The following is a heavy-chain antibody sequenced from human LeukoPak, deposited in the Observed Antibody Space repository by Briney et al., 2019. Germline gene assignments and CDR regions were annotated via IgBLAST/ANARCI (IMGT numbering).Heavy chain of an antibody. J-gene: IGHJ4*02. V-gene: IGHV3-23*01. CDR3: ARVDTLVVPAAINYFDY. CDR1: GFTFSSYA. D-gene: IGHD2-2*01. CDR2: ISGSGGGT. Sequence: GGSLRLSCAASGFTFSSYAMSWVRQAPGKGLEWVSAISGSGGGTYYAGSVKGRFTISRDNSKNTLYLQMNSLRAEDTAVYYCARVDTLVVPAAINYFDYWGQGTLVTVSS.